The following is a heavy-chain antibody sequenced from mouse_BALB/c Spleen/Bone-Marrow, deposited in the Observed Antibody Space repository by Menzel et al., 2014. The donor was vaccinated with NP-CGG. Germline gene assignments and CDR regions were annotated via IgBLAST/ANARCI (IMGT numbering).Heavy chain of an antibody. CDR1: GYSFTAYN. CDR3: AREGIHYPFAY. D-gene: IGHD1-2*01. V-gene: IGHV1-39*01. Sequence: VHVKQSGPELEKPGASVKISCKASGYSFTAYNMSWVKQSNGKSLEWIGNIDPYYGGTSYSQKFKGKATLTVDKSSSTAYMQLKSLTSEDSAVYYCAREGIHYPFAYWGQGTLVTVSA. J-gene: IGHJ3*01. CDR2: IDPYYGGT.